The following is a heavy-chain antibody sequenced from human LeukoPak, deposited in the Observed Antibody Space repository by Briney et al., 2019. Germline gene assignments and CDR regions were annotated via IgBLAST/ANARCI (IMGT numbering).Heavy chain of an antibody. V-gene: IGHV4-34*01. CDR2: INHSGNT. CDR1: GGSFNGYY. CDR3: ARRVHYGDYFDY. D-gene: IGHD4-17*01. Sequence: SETLSLTCAVYGGSFNGYYWSWIRQPPGKGLEWIGEINHSGNTNYNPSLKSRVTISVDTSKNQFSLKLSSVTAADTAVYYCARRVHYGDYFDYWGQGTLVTVSS. J-gene: IGHJ4*02.